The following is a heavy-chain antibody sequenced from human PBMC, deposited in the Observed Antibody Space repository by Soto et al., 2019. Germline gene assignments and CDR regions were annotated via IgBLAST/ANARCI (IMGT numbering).Heavy chain of an antibody. Sequence: EVQLLESGGGLAQPGGSLRLSCAASAFTFSSSAMSWVRQSPGKGLEWVSAISGSGGRTYYADSVKGRFTISRDNSKNMLYLEMNSLRAEDTAVYYCAKEGGHYDILTGYYRPLYHFEYLGQGTLVTVSS. CDR2: ISGSGGRT. CDR1: AFTFSSSA. CDR3: AKEGGHYDILTGYYRPLYHFEY. J-gene: IGHJ4*02. V-gene: IGHV3-23*01. D-gene: IGHD3-9*01.